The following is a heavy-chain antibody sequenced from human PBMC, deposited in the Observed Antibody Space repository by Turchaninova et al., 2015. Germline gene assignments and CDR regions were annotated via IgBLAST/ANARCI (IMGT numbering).Heavy chain of an antibody. CDR3: ARLLGGSYXKEFXX. CDR1: GYSLGSGYY. V-gene: IGHV4-38-2*01. D-gene: IGHD1-26*01. J-gene: IGHJ4*02. Sequence: QLQLQESGPGLVKPSETLSLTCAVSGYSLGSGYYCGWIRQPPGQGREWIGIIYHSGSTYYNPSLKSSFTISVDTSXNQFSXXLSXVXAADTAVXXXARLLGGSYXKEFXXWGQGTLVTXSS. CDR2: IYHSGST.